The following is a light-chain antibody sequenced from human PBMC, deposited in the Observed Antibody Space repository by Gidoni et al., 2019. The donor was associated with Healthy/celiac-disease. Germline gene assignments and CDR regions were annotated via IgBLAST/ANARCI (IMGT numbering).Light chain of an antibody. CDR1: QDISNY. J-gene: IGKJ4*01. Sequence: DIQMTQSPSSLSASVGDRVTITCPASQDISNYFNWYQQKPGTAPKLLICDASNLQTAVPSIFSGSGSGTGFSITISILQPEDIATYYCQHYNSLPLTFGGGTKVDVK. CDR3: QHYNSLPLT. V-gene: IGKV1-33*01. CDR2: DAS.